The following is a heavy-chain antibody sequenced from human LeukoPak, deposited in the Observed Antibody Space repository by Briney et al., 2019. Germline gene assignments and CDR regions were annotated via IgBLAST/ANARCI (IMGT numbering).Heavy chain of an antibody. J-gene: IGHJ3*02. Sequence: ASVKVSCKASGYTFTSYGITWVRQAPGQGLEWMGWISAYNGNTSYAQKLQGRVTMTTDTSTSTAYMELRSLRSDDTAVYYCARVRSSWPDDAFDIWGQGTMVTVSS. CDR3: ARVRSSWPDDAFDI. V-gene: IGHV1-18*01. D-gene: IGHD6-13*01. CDR2: ISAYNGNT. CDR1: GYTFTSYG.